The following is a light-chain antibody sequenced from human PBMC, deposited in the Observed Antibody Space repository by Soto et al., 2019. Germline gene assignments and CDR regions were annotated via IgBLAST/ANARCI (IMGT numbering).Light chain of an antibody. V-gene: IGKV1-8*01. CDR1: QGISSF. CDR2: AAA. Sequence: AIRMTQSPSSISASTGDRVTITCRASQGISSFLAWYQQKPGKAPKLLIYAAATLQRGAPSRFSASGSWTDFNLTSSRLQSEDFATYFCQQYLSYPYTFGQGTKLEI. J-gene: IGKJ2*01. CDR3: QQYLSYPYT.